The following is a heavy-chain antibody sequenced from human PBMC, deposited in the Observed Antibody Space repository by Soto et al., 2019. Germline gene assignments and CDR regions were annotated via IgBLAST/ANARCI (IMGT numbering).Heavy chain of an antibody. D-gene: IGHD2-15*01. V-gene: IGHV3-23*01. CDR1: GFTFRSYA. CDR2: IADSRDRT. CDR3: AKGID. Sequence: EVQLLESGGGLVQPGGSLRLSCAASGFTFRSYAMSWVRQAPGKGLEWVSVIADSRDRTYYADSVKGRFTISRDNSKNTLYLQMHNLRGEDRATYYCAKGIDWGQGTRVTVSS. J-gene: IGHJ4*02.